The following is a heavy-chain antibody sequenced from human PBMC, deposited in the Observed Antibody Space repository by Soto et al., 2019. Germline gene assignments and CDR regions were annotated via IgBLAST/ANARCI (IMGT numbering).Heavy chain of an antibody. V-gene: IGHV4-28*01. D-gene: IGHD1-26*01. CDR3: ARREIQGPIDY. CDR1: GYSISSSNW. CDR2: IYYSGTT. J-gene: IGHJ4*02. Sequence: QVQLQESGPGLVKPSDTLSLTCAVSGYSISSSNWWGWIRQPPGKGLEWIGYIYYSGTTYYNPSLKSRVNMCVDTSKNQFSLKLTSVTAVDTGVYYCARREIQGPIDYWGQGTLVTVSS.